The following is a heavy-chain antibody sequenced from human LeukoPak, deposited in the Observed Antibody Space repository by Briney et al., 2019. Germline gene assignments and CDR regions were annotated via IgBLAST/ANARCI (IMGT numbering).Heavy chain of an antibody. V-gene: IGHV1-46*01. CDR1: GYTFTSYY. J-gene: IGHJ4*02. CDR3: ARGQGSYYGSGSYSGGY. CDR2: INPSGGST. Sequence: ASVKVSCKASGYTFTSYYMHWVRQAPGQGLEWMGIINPSGGSTSYAQKFQGRVTMTRDMSTSTAYMELSSLRSEDTAVYYCARGQGSYYGSGSYSGGYWGQGTLVTVSS. D-gene: IGHD3-10*01.